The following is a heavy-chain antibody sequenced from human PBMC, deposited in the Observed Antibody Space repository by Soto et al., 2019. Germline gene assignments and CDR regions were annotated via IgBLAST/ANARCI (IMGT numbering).Heavy chain of an antibody. CDR2: IYYSGST. CDR3: ARTTYYDFWSGHPGDYFDY. CDR1: GGSISSGGYY. D-gene: IGHD3-3*01. V-gene: IGHV4-31*03. J-gene: IGHJ4*02. Sequence: SETLSLTCTVSGGSISSGGYYWSWIRQHPGKGLEWIGYIYYSGSTYYNPSLKSRVTISVDTSKNQFSLKLSSVTAADTAVYYCARTTYYDFWSGHPGDYFDYWGQGTLVTVSS.